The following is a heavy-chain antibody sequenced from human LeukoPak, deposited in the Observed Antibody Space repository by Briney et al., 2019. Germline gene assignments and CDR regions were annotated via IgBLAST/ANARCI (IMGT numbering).Heavy chain of an antibody. V-gene: IGHV4-34*01. J-gene: IGHJ4*02. CDR3: VRGSRVYCGGDCYYY. D-gene: IGHD2-21*02. CDR1: GGAFSGYY. CDR2: TNPSGST. Sequence: SETLSLTCTVFGGAFSGYYWSWIRQPPDKGLEWIGETNPSGSTNYNPSLKTRVTISTDTSKNHFSLSLNSVTAADTGVYYCVRGSRVYCGGDCYYYWGQGTLVTVSS.